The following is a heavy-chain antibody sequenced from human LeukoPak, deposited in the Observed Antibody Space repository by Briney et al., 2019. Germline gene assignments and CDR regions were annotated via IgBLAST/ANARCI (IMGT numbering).Heavy chain of an antibody. CDR3: AKRNTVVRGGPSFDY. D-gene: IGHD3-10*01. Sequence: SETLSLTCTVSGFSLTIGYFWGWIRQPPGQGLEWIGSIFHSGSTYFNPSLKSRVTMSVDTSKNQFSLQLPSVTAADTAIYYCAKRNTVVRGGPSFDYWGQGILVAVSS. V-gene: IGHV4-38-2*02. J-gene: IGHJ4*02. CDR1: GFSLTIGYF. CDR2: IFHSGST.